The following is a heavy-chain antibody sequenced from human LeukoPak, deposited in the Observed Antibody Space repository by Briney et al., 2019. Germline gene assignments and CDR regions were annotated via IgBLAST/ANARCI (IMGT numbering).Heavy chain of an antibody. D-gene: IGHD1-14*01. V-gene: IGHV4-59*12. J-gene: IGHJ4*02. CDR2: IYHTGET. CDR1: GGSISSYY. CDR3: ARDALTCTTTACSDYLDF. Sequence: SETLSLTCTVSGGSISSYYWSWIRQPPGKGLEYIGYIYHTGETDYNPSLKSRATISLDSSKKQFSLKMTSMTAADTAVYYCARDALTCTTTACSDYLDFWGQGTPVTVSS.